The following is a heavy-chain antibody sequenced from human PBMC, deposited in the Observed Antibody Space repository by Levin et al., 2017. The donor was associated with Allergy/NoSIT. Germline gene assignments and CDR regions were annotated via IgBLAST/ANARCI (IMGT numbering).Heavy chain of an antibody. D-gene: IGHD6-19*01. CDR1: GYTFTSYA. Sequence: GASVKVSCKASGYTFTSYAMNWVRQAPGQGLEWMGWINTNTGNPTYAQGFTGRFVFSLDTSVSTAYLQISSLKAEDTAVYYCARDHRWIAVAGKVVKWFDPWGQGTLVTVSS. J-gene: IGHJ5*02. V-gene: IGHV7-4-1*02. CDR3: ARDHRWIAVAGKVVKWFDP. CDR2: INTNTGNP.